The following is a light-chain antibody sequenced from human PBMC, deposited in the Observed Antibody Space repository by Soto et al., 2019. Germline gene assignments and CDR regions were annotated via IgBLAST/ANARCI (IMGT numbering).Light chain of an antibody. CDR2: EGS. CDR3: CSYAGGTYV. V-gene: IGLV2-23*01. J-gene: IGLJ1*01. CDR1: NSDVGSYSL. Sequence: QSVLTQPASVSGSPGQSITISCTGTNSDVGSYSLVSWYQQHPGEAPKLIIYEGSKRPSGVSNRFSGSKSVNTASLTISGLRAEDEADYYCCSYAGGTYVFGTGTKVTVL.